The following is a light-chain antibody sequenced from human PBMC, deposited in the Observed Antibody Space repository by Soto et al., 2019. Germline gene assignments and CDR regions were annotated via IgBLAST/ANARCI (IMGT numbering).Light chain of an antibody. CDR1: QSVSSIY. V-gene: IGKV3-20*01. CDR2: GAS. Sequence: EIVLTQSPGTLSLSPGERATLSCRASQSVSSIYLAWYQQKPGQAPRLLIYGASSRATGIPDRFSGSGSGTDFTLTISRLEPEDFAVYYCQQYVTSPWTFGQGTKVEIK. CDR3: QQYVTSPWT. J-gene: IGKJ1*01.